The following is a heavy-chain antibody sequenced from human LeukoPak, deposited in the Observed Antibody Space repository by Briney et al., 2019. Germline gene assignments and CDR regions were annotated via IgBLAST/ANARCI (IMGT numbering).Heavy chain of an antibody. CDR3: ARTIVGATSPIEFYYGMDV. Sequence: PSETLSLTCTVSGGSISSYYWSWIRQPPGNGLEWIGYIYYSGSTNYNPSLKSRVTISVDTSKNQFSLKLSSVTAADTAVYYCARTIVGATSPIEFYYGMDVWGQGTTVTVSS. V-gene: IGHV4-59*08. CDR2: IYYSGST. CDR1: GGSISSYY. D-gene: IGHD1-26*01. J-gene: IGHJ6*02.